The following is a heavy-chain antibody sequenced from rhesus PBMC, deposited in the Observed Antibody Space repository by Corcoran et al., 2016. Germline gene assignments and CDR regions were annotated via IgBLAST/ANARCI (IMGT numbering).Heavy chain of an antibody. CDR3: TRGVQRLVLGFDY. CDR1: GFTFSSYD. J-gene: IGHJ4*01. D-gene: IGHD6S26*01. V-gene: IGHV3-136*01. CDR2: LICTGKTL. Sequence: EVQLVESGGGLVQPGGSLRLSCAASGFTFSSYDMSWVRQAPGKGLEWVSYLICTGKTLCFADPVRCRFTISRDNANIALSLQMSSLRAEGTGVYYCTRGVQRLVLGFDYWGQGVLVTVSS.